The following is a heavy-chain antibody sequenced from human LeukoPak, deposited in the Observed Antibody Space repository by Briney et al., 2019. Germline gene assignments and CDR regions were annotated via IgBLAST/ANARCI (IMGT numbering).Heavy chain of an antibody. D-gene: IGHD2-15*01. V-gene: IGHV1-69*04. CDR2: IIPIFGIA. CDR1: GGTFSSYA. J-gene: IGHJ6*02. Sequence: ASVKVSCKASGGTFSSYAISWVRQAPGQGLEWMGRIIPIFGIANYAQKFQGRVTITADKSTSTAYMELSSLRPEDTAVYYCARDSYCSGGSCYPGYYNYYYGMDVWGQGTTVTVSS. CDR3: ARDSYCSGGSCYPGYYNYYYGMDV.